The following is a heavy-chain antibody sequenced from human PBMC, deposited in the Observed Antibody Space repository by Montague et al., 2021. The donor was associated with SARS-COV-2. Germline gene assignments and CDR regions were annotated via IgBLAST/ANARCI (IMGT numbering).Heavy chain of an antibody. CDR1: GDSITRDW. CDR3: AGHLIGGHALSH. Sequence: SETLSLTCAVSGDSITRDWWSWVRQPPGKGLEWIGEIYHTGTTNYNPSIRSRVTISMDRSRNQVSLSLNFVTAADTAVYYCAGHLIGGHALSHWGQGTLVTVSS. J-gene: IGHJ4*02. CDR2: IYHTGTT. V-gene: IGHV4-4*02. D-gene: IGHD2-15*01.